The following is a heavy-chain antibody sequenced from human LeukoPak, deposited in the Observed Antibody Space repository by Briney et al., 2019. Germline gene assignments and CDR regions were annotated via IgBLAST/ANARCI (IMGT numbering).Heavy chain of an antibody. J-gene: IGHJ4*02. D-gene: IGHD6-19*01. CDR1: GFSFRNYA. CDR2: IGGSGDST. V-gene: IGHV3-23*01. CDR3: AKDRSWLGDY. Sequence: PGRSLRLSCAPSGFSFRNYAMSWVRHAPEKGLEWVSYIGGSGDSTYYADSVKGRFSVSRDNSKNTLYLQMNSLRAEDTAVYYCAKDRSWLGDYWGQGTRVTVSS.